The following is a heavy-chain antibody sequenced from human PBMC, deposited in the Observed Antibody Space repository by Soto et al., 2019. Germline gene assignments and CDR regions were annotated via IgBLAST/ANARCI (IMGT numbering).Heavy chain of an antibody. V-gene: IGHV4-39*01. Sequence: QSQTLSLTCTVSGGSISSSSYYWGWIRQPPGKGLEWIGSIYYSGSTYYNPSLKSRVTISVDTSKNQFSLKLSSVTAADTAVYYCASQRVPAAIAGMDVWGQGTTVTVSS. J-gene: IGHJ6*02. CDR1: GGSISSSSYY. CDR2: IYYSGST. D-gene: IGHD2-2*01. CDR3: ASQRVPAAIAGMDV.